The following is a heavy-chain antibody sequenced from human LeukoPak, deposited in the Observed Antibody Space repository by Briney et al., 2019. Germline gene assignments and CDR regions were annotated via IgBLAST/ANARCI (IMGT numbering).Heavy chain of an antibody. CDR2: IYHSGST. Sequence: SETLSLTCAVSGGSIGSGGYSWSWIRQPPGKGLEWIGYIYHSGSTYYNPSLKSRVTISVDRSKNQFSLKLSSVTAADTAVYYCARSQGNWFDPWGQGTLVTVSS. J-gene: IGHJ5*02. CDR1: GGSIGSGGYS. V-gene: IGHV4-30-2*01. CDR3: ARSQGNWFDP.